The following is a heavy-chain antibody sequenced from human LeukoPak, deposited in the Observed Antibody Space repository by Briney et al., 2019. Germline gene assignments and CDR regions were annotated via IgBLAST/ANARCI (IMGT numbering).Heavy chain of an antibody. CDR1: GDSIRSTSYY. V-gene: IGHV4-39*01. D-gene: IGHD4-23*01. J-gene: IGHJ6*03. CDR3: ARHLGTTVVTYFYYYYMDV. Sequence: SETLSLTCTVSGDSIRSTSYYWGWIRQPPGKGLEWIGSIYYSGSTYYNPSLKSRVTISVDTSKNQFSLKLSSVTAADTAVYYCARHLGTTVVTYFYYYYMDVWGKGTTVTISS. CDR2: IYYSGST.